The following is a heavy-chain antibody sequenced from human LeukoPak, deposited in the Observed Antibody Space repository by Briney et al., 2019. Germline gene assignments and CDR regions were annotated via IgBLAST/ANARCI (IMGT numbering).Heavy chain of an antibody. V-gene: IGHV4-59*08. J-gene: IGHJ6*02. CDR3: ARHKVLWFGEHGHYXXXDV. CDR2: IYYSGST. D-gene: IGHD3-10*01. Sequence: PSETLSLTCTVSGGSISSYYWSWIRQPPGKGLEWIGYIYYSGSTNYNPSLKSRVTISVDTSKNQFSLKLSSVTAADTAVYYCARHKVLWFGEHGHYXXXDVWGQGTTVTVSS. CDR1: GGSISSYY.